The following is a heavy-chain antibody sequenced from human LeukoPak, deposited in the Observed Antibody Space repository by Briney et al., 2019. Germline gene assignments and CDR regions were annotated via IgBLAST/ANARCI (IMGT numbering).Heavy chain of an antibody. Sequence: KAGGSLRLSCAASGFTFNDAWMSWGRQAPGKGLEWVGRIKSKTDGETTDYAAPVKGRFTISRDDSRNTLYLQMNSLKTEDTAVYYCTTGGYDWGQGTLVAVSS. D-gene: IGHD5-12*01. CDR2: IKSKTDGETT. CDR1: GFTFNDAW. CDR3: TTGGYD. J-gene: IGHJ4*02. V-gene: IGHV3-15*01.